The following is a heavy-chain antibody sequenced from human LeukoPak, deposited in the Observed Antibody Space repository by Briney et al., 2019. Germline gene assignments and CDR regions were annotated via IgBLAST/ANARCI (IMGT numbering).Heavy chain of an antibody. CDR1: GFIFSNYW. CDR3: AELGITMIGGV. V-gene: IGHV3-7*01. CDR2: IDQDGSEK. J-gene: IGHJ6*04. D-gene: IGHD3-10*02. Sequence: GGSLRLSCAASGFIFSNYWMTWVRQAPGKGLEWVANIDQDGSEKDSVDSVKGRFTISRDNAKNSLYLQMNSLRAEDTAVYYCAELGITMIGGVWGKGTTVTISS.